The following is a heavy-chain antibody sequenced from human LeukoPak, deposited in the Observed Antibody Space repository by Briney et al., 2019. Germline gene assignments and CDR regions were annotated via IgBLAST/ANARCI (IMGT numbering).Heavy chain of an antibody. CDR3: ARPFEKRYYYDSSGYYPKVDYYYMDV. Sequence: SETLSLTCTVSGVSTSNYYWNWIRQPPGKGLEWIASIYDSGSTNYNSSLKSRVSISVDTSKNQFSLKLSSVTAADTAVYYCARPFEKRYYYDSSGYYPKVDYYYMDVWGKGTTVTVSS. V-gene: IGHV4-59*12. CDR2: IYDSGST. J-gene: IGHJ6*03. CDR1: GVSTSNYY. D-gene: IGHD3-22*01.